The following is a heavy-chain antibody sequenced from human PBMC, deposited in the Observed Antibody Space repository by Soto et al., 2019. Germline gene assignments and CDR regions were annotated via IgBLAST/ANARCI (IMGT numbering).Heavy chain of an antibody. Sequence: SETLSLTCTVSGGSISSSSYYWGWIRQPPGRGLEWIGSIYYSGSTYYNPSLKSRVTISVDTSKNQFSLKLSSVTAADTAVYYFAGLPYDILAGWYFDCWGQGTLGPFSS. D-gene: IGHD3-9*01. J-gene: IGHJ4*02. CDR3: AGLPYDILAGWYFDC. CDR1: GGSISSSSYY. CDR2: IYYSGST. V-gene: IGHV4-39*01.